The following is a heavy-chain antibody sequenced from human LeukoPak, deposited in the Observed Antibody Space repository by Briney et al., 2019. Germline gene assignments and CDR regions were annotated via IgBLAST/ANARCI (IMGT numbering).Heavy chain of an antibody. CDR3: ARGRYSRARGDFDY. CDR1: GGSFSGYY. CDR2: INHSGST. D-gene: IGHD2-21*01. Sequence: SETLSLTCAVYGGSFSGYYWSWIRQPPGKGLEWIGEINHSGSTNYNPSLKSRVTISVDTSKNQFSLKLSPVTAADTAVYYCARGRYSRARGDFDYWGQGTLVTVSS. V-gene: IGHV4-34*01. J-gene: IGHJ4*02.